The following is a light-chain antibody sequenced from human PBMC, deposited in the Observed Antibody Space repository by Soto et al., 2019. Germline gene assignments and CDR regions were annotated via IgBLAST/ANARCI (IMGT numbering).Light chain of an antibody. CDR1: QSFSTW. CDR3: QQYDNLPLT. Sequence: DIQMTQSPSTLSASVGDRVTITCRASQSFSTWLAWYQQKPGKAPKLLIYDASNLETGVPSRFSGSGSGTDFTFTISSLQPEDIATYYCQQYDNLPLTFGGGTKVDIK. V-gene: IGKV1-33*01. J-gene: IGKJ4*01. CDR2: DAS.